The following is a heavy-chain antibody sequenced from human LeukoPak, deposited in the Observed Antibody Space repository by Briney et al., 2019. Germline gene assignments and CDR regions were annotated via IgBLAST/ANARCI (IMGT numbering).Heavy chain of an antibody. CDR2: INQEESEK. CDR1: GFTFSNHW. Sequence: GGSLRLSCAASGFTFSNHWMTWVRQAPGKGLEWVANINQEESEKYYVDSVRGRFTISRDNAKNSLYLQMNSLRAEDTAVYYCAKAHGIQLWSTNYYYYYYMDVWGKGTTVTISS. J-gene: IGHJ6*03. D-gene: IGHD5-18*01. V-gene: IGHV3-7*03. CDR3: AKAHGIQLWSTNYYYYYYMDV.